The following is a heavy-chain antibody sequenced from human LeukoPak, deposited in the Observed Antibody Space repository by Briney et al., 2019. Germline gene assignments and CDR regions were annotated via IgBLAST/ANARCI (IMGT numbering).Heavy chain of an antibody. CDR3: ARMRIAVGFDY. CDR1: GGSISSSSYY. D-gene: IGHD6-19*01. V-gene: IGHV4-39*01. J-gene: IGHJ4*02. Sequence: PSETLSLTCTVSGGSISSSSYYWGWIRQPPGKGLEWIGSIYYSGSTYYNPSLKSRVTISVDTSKNQFSLKLSSVTAADTAVYYCARMRIAVGFDYWGQGTLVTVSS. CDR2: IYYSGST.